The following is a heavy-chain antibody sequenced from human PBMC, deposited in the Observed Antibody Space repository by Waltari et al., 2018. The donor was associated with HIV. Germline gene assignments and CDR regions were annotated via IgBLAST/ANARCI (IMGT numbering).Heavy chain of an antibody. CDR3: ARGRVQVRGAMYYFDY. Sequence: QVQLVQSGAEVKKPGASVKVSYKASGYTFTSYDIKWVRQATGQGLGWMGWMTPNSGNTGYPQKFQGRVTMTRNTSISTAYMELSSLRSEDTAVYYCARGRVQVRGAMYYFDYWGQGTLVTVSS. D-gene: IGHD3-10*01. CDR1: GYTFTSYD. CDR2: MTPNSGNT. J-gene: IGHJ4*02. V-gene: IGHV1-8*01.